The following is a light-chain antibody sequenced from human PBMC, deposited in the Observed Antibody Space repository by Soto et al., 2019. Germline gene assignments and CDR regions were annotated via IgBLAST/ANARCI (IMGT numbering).Light chain of an antibody. CDR3: QQYGSSPYT. CDR1: QSVSTSS. Sequence: EIVLTQSPGTLSLSPGERATLSCRASQSVSTSSLAWYQQKPGPAPRLLIYGASNRATGIPDRVSASGSGADFTLSISRLEPEDFAMYYCQQYGSSPYTFGQGTKLAIK. V-gene: IGKV3-20*01. CDR2: GAS. J-gene: IGKJ2*01.